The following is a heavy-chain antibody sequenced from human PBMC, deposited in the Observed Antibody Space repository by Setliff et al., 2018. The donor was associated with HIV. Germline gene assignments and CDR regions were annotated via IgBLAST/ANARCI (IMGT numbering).Heavy chain of an antibody. Sequence: SETLSLTCTVSGGSISRSSYYWAWIRQPPGKGLEWIGNILYSGHTFYNPPLRSRVTISVDTSKNQFSLKLSSVTAADTAVYYCARGVAAAGLWGQGTLVTVSS. CDR1: GGSISRSSYY. D-gene: IGHD6-13*01. CDR3: ARGVAAAGL. J-gene: IGHJ4*02. V-gene: IGHV4-39*07. CDR2: ILYSGHT.